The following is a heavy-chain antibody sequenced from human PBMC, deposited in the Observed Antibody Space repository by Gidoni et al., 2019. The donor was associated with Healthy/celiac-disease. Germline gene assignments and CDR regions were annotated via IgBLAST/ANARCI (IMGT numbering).Heavy chain of an antibody. D-gene: IGHD3-3*01. J-gene: IGHJ4*02. Sequence: EVQLVESGGGLVKPGGSLRLSCAASGFTFSSYCMNWVRQAPGKGLEWVSSISSSSSYIYYADSVKGRFTISRDNAKNSLYLQMNSLRAEDTAVYYCARAGEGVEWSPFDYWGQGTLVTVSS. CDR3: ARAGEGVEWSPFDY. CDR1: GFTFSSYC. V-gene: IGHV3-21*01. CDR2: ISSSSSYI.